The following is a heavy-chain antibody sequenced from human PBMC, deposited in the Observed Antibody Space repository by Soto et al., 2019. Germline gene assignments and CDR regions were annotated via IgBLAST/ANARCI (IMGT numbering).Heavy chain of an antibody. CDR3: ARMTTAKNWFDP. CDR1: GFSLSTSGMC. D-gene: IGHD4-4*01. J-gene: IGHJ5*02. CDR2: IDWDDDK. Sequence: SGPTLVNPTQTLTLTCTFSGFSLSTSGMCVSWIRQPPGKALEWLALIDWDDDKYYSTSLKTRLTISKDTSKNRVVLTMTNMDPVDTATYYCARMTTAKNWFDPWGQGTLVTVSS. V-gene: IGHV2-70*01.